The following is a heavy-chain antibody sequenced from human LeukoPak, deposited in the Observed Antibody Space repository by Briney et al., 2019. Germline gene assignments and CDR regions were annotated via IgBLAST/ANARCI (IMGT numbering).Heavy chain of an antibody. CDR3: ASQSTVTASAPLDY. CDR1: GFTVSRNY. J-gene: IGHJ4*02. Sequence: GGSLRLSCAASGFTVSRNYMSWVRQAPGKGLEWVSLIYSGGSTYYADSVKGRFTISRDNSKNTLYLQMNSLGAEDTAVYYCASQSTVTASAPLDYWGQGTLVTVSS. V-gene: IGHV3-66*04. CDR2: IYSGGST. D-gene: IGHD2-21*02.